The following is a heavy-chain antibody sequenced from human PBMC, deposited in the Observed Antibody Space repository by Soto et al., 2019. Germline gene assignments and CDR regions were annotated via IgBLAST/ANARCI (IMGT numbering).Heavy chain of an antibody. CDR1: GFTFSAYW. J-gene: IGHJ4*02. CDR2: ISDDGSTA. Sequence: GGSLRLSCAVSGFTFSAYWRHWVRQVPGKGLTCVSRISDDGSTATYADSVKGRFVISRDNAKNSLYLEMNTLRVDDSGLYYCARGPRVSSTGTGAHWGRGTLVTVSS. D-gene: IGHD1-1*01. V-gene: IGHV3-74*01. CDR3: ARGPRVSSTGTGAH.